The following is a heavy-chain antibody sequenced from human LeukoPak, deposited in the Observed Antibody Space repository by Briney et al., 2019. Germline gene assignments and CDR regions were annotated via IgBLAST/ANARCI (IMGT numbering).Heavy chain of an antibody. D-gene: IGHD3-10*01. CDR3: AKDRSPYYYGSGADYFDY. CDR2: ISGSGGST. V-gene: IGHV3-23*01. CDR1: GFIFSSYA. J-gene: IGHJ4*02. Sequence: GGSLRLSCAASGFIFSSYAMSWVRQAPGKRLEWVSAISGSGGSTYYADSVKGRFTISRDNSKNTLYLQMNSLRAEDTAVYYCAKDRSPYYYGSGADYFDYWGQGTLVTVSS.